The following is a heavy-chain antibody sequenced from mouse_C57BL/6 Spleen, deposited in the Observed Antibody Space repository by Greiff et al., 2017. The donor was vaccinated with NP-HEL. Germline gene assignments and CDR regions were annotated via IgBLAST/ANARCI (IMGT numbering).Heavy chain of an antibody. CDR1: GFTFSSYA. CDR2: ISSGGDYI. Sequence: DVHLVESGEGLVKPGGSLKLSCAASGFTFSSYAMSWVRQTPEKRLEWVAYISSGGDYIYYADTVKGRFTISRDNARNTLYLQMSSLKSEDTAMYYCTRDRGYGSSPGYFDVWGTGTTVTVSS. V-gene: IGHV5-9-1*02. D-gene: IGHD1-1*01. J-gene: IGHJ1*03. CDR3: TRDRGYGSSPGYFDV.